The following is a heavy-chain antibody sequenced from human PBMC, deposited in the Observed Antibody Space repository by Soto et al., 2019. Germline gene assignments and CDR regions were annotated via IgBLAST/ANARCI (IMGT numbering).Heavy chain of an antibody. Sequence: VGSLRLSCAASGFTFSSYGMHWVRQAPGKGLEWVAVIWYDGSNKYYADSVKGRFTISRDSSKNTLYLQMNSLRAEDTAVYYCARGSYAGGSDYYYYGMDVCGQGTTVTVSS. D-gene: IGHD1-26*01. CDR3: ARGSYAGGSDYYYYGMDV. V-gene: IGHV3-33*01. CDR2: IWYDGSNK. J-gene: IGHJ6*02. CDR1: GFTFSSYG.